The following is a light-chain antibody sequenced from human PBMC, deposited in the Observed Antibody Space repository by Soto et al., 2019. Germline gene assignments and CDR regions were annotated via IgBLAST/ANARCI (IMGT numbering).Light chain of an antibody. CDR1: QGISSW. J-gene: IGKJ2*01. Sequence: DIQMTQSPSSVSASVGDRVTITRRASQGISSWLVWYQQKPGKAPKLLIYAAYTLQSGVPSRFSGSGSGTDFTLTISSLQPEDFATYYCQQTDSFPYTFGQGTKLEIK. CDR2: AAY. CDR3: QQTDSFPYT. V-gene: IGKV1-12*01.